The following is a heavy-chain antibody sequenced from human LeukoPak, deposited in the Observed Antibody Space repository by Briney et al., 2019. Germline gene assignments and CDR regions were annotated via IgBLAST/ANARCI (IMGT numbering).Heavy chain of an antibody. V-gene: IGHV1-18*01. Sequence: GASVKVSCKASGYTFTSYGISWVRQAPGQGLEWMGWITTYNGNTNYAQKLQGRVTMTTDTSTSTAYMELSSLRSEDTAVYYCARCSPHTYYYDSSGYYLEGMDVWGQGTTVTVSS. CDR1: GYTFTSYG. J-gene: IGHJ6*02. CDR2: ITTYNGNT. CDR3: ARCSPHTYYYDSSGYYLEGMDV. D-gene: IGHD3-22*01.